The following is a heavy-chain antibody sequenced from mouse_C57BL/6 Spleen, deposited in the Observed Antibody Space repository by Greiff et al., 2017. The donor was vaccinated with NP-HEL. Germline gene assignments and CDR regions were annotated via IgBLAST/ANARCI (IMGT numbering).Heavy chain of an antibody. CDR1: GYTFTSYW. CDR3: ARGGYYDYDEDYFDY. Sequence: QVQLQQPGAELVKPGASVKLSCKASGYTFTSYWMHWVKQRPGQGLEWIGMIHPNSGSTNYNEKFKSKATLTVDKSSSTAYMQLISLTSEDSAVYYCARGGYYDYDEDYFDYWGQGTTLTVSS. CDR2: IHPNSGST. J-gene: IGHJ2*01. D-gene: IGHD2-4*01. V-gene: IGHV1-64*01.